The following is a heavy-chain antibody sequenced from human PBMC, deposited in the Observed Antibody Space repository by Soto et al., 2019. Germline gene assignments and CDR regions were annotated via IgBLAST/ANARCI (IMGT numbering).Heavy chain of an antibody. CDR2: FYYSGST. CDR1: GASVSTGTYS. J-gene: IGHJ5*02. CDR3: ARDAAGAANWFGP. V-gene: IGHV4-61*01. D-gene: IGHD6-19*01. Sequence: QVHLQESGPGLVKPSETLSLTCTVSGASVSTGTYSWNWIRQLPGKRLEWIGSFYYSGSTNYNPSLRSRVAISVDTSKNQFSLTLTSVTAADTAVYYCARDAAGAANWFGPWGQGTLVTVSS.